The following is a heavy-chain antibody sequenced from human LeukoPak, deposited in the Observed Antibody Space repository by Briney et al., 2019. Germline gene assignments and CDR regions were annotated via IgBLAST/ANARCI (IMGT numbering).Heavy chain of an antibody. CDR1: GYTFTGYY. CDR2: INPNSGGT. V-gene: IGHV1-2*02. D-gene: IGHD3-22*01. J-gene: IGHJ4*02. CDR3: ARDPYYYDSSGPRGNNY. Sequence: ASVKVSCKASGYTFTGYYMHWVRQAPGQGLEWMGWINPNSGGTNYAQKFQGRVTMTRDTSISTAYMELGRLRSDDTAVYYCARDPYYYDSSGPRGNNYWGQGTLVTVSS.